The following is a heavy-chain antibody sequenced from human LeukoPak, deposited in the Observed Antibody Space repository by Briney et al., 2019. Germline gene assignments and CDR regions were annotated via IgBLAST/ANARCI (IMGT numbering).Heavy chain of an antibody. D-gene: IGHD6-19*01. CDR3: ARVIAVAGGSYYFDY. Sequence: KPSETLSLTCAVYGGSFSGYYRSWIRQPPGKGLEWIGEINHSGSTNYNPSLKSRVTISVDTSKNQFSLKLSSVTAADTAVYYCARVIAVAGGSYYFDYWGQGTLVTVSS. J-gene: IGHJ4*02. CDR1: GGSFSGYY. V-gene: IGHV4-34*01. CDR2: INHSGST.